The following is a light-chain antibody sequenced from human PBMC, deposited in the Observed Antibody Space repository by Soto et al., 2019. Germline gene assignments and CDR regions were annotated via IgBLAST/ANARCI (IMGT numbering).Light chain of an antibody. CDR3: AAWDDILNGYV. CDR2: SNY. CDR1: SSNIESNT. Sequence: QSVLTQPRSASGTPGQSVTISCSGSSSNIESNTVTWYQQLPGTAPKLVIDSNYDRPSGVHDRFSGYTSGTSASLVIRGLQYEDEAEYYCAAWDDILNGYVFGG. V-gene: IGLV1-44*01. J-gene: IGLJ7*01.